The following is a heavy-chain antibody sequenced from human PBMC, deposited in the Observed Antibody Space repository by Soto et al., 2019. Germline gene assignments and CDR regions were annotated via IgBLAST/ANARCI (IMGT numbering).Heavy chain of an antibody. J-gene: IGHJ6*02. CDR1: GFTFRSYG. V-gene: IGHV3-33*01. Sequence: QMQLVESGGGVVQPGRSLRLSCAASGFTFRSYGIHWVSQAPGKGLEWVALIWCDGSKKYYVDSVKGRFAVSRDNSKNTLYLQMNSLRVEDTAVYYCARDRLVPYGYGMDVWGQGTTVTVSS. CDR3: ARDRLVPYGYGMDV. CDR2: IWCDGSKK. D-gene: IGHD2-2*01.